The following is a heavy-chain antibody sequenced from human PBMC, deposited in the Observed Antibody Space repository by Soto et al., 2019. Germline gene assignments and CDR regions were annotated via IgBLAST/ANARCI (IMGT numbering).Heavy chain of an antibody. V-gene: IGHV3-48*02. Sequence: PGGSLRLSCAASGFTFTSNSMNWVRQAPGKGLEWISYINSSSTIYYADSVKGRFTISRDNAKTSLYLQMNSLRDNDTAVYYCKKGRVGTAYSDYWGQGALVTVSS. CDR2: INSSSTI. D-gene: IGHD2-21*02. CDR1: GFTFTSNS. CDR3: KKGRVGTAYSDY. J-gene: IGHJ4*02.